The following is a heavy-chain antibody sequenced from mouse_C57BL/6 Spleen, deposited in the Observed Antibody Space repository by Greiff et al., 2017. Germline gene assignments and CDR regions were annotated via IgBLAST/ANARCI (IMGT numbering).Heavy chain of an antibody. J-gene: IGHJ4*01. Sequence: QVQLQQPGPELVKPGASVKLSCKASGYTFTSYWMHWVKQRPGQGLEWIGNINPSNGGTNYNEKFKSKATLTVDKSSSTAYMQLSSLTSDDSAVYYCARGDDLYYAMDYWGQGTSVTVSS. CDR3: ARGDDLYYAMDY. CDR1: GYTFTSYW. V-gene: IGHV1-53*01. D-gene: IGHD2-3*01. CDR2: INPSNGGT.